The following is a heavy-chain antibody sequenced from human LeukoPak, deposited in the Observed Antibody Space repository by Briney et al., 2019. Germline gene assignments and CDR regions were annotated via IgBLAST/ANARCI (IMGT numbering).Heavy chain of an antibody. CDR1: GYTFITYY. J-gene: IGHJ5*02. Sequence: GASVKVSCKASGYTFITYYIHWVRQAPGQGVECMGIINPNGGTTSYAQKFQGRVTMTRDTSTSTVYMELSSLRSDDTAMYYCARESPPNWFDPWGQGTLVTVSS. CDR2: INPNGGTT. CDR3: ARESPPNWFDP. V-gene: IGHV1-46*01.